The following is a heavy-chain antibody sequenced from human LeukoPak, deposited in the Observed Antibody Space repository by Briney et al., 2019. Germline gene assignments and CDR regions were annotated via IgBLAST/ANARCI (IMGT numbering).Heavy chain of an antibody. J-gene: IGHJ6*03. CDR3: ASGAETHYYYYYMDV. CDR1: GGTFSSYA. V-gene: IGHV1-69*06. CDR2: IIPTFGTA. Sequence: ASVKVSCKASGGTFSSYAISWVRQAPGQGLEWMGGIIPTFGTANYAQKFQGRVTITADKSTSTAYMELSSLRSEDTAVYYCASGAETHYYYYYMDVWGKGTTVTVSS. D-gene: IGHD1-26*01.